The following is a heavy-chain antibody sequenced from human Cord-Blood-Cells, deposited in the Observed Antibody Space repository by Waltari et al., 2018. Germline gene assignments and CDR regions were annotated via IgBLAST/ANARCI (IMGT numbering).Heavy chain of an antibody. J-gene: IGHJ4*02. V-gene: IGHV1-2*02. CDR1: GYTFTGYY. CDR3: ARGTAY. Sequence: QVQLVQSGAEVKKPGASVKVSCKASGYTFTGYYMHWVRQAPGQGLEWMGWINPNSRGTNYAQKFQGRVTMTRDTSISTAYMELSRLRSDDTAVYYWARGTAYWGQGTLVTVSS. D-gene: IGHD5-18*01. CDR2: INPNSRGT.